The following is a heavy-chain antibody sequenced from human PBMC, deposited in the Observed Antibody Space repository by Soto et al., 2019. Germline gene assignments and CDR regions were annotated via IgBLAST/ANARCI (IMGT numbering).Heavy chain of an antibody. CDR3: ARDGLSYSSSSWFDP. D-gene: IGHD6-6*01. Sequence: ASVKVSCKASGYTITNYYMHWVRQAPGQGLEWMGTVNPSGGGTSYPQKFQGRVTVTRDTSTSTVCLEVSSLRSEDTAVYYCARDGLSYSSSSWFDPWGQGTLVTVSS. CDR1: GYTITNYY. J-gene: IGHJ5*02. CDR2: VNPSGGGT. V-gene: IGHV1-46*01.